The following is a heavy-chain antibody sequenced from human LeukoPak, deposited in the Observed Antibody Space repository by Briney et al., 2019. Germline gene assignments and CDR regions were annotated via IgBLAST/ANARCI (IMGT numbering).Heavy chain of an antibody. J-gene: IGHJ3*02. CDR2: IYTPVRT. CDR3: ARTPCSGGSCSGGDAFDI. Sequence: SSETLSLTCSVSGGSISSFYWSWIRQPAGKGLEWIGRIYTPVRTSYSPSLKSRVSMSEDTSKNQFSLELRSVTAADTAVYYCARTPCSGGSCSGGDAFDIWGQGALVTVSS. CDR1: GGSISSFY. D-gene: IGHD2-15*01. V-gene: IGHV4-4*07.